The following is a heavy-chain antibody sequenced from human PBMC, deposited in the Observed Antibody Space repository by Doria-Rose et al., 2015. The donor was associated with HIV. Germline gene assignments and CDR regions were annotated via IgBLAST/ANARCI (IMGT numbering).Heavy chain of an antibody. Sequence: CTVSGGSISSYYWNWIRQPPGKGLEWVGYIYSSGSTHYNSSLKSRVTISIDTSKNQFSLKLSSVTAADTAVYYCARFRPSRGIYYSLDVWGKGTTVTVSS. V-gene: IGHV4-4*09. CDR2: IYSSGST. CDR3: ARFRPSRGIYYSLDV. D-gene: IGHD3-10*01. CDR1: GGSISSYY. J-gene: IGHJ6*03.